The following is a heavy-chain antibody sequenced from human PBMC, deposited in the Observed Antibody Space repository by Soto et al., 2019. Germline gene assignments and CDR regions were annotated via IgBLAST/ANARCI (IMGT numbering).Heavy chain of an antibody. CDR2: INPNSGGT. CDR3: ARKGGYSYGYHYYYGMDV. V-gene: IGHV1-2*02. J-gene: IGHJ6*02. CDR1: GYTFNGYY. D-gene: IGHD5-18*01. Sequence: GASVKVSCKASGYTFNGYYMHWVRQAPGQGLEWMGWINPNSGGTNYAQKFQGRVTMTRDTYISTAYMELSRLRSDDTAVYYCARKGGYSYGYHYYYGMDVWGQVTTVTVSS.